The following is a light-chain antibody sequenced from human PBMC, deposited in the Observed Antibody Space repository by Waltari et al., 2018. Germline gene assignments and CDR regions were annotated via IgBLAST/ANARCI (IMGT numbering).Light chain of an antibody. CDR1: SRDVGSYNL. Sequence: HSALTQPASVSGSPGQSITISCTGTSRDVGSYNLVSWYQQHPGNPPKILIYEDIKRPSGASNLFSGSKSANTASLTISGLQAEDEADYYCFSYAGSGIYVFGTGTKVTV. CDR2: EDI. V-gene: IGLV2-23*01. CDR3: FSYAGSGIYV. J-gene: IGLJ1*01.